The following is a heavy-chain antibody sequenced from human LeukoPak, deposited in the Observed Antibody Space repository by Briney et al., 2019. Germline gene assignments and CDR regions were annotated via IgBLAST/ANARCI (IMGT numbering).Heavy chain of an antibody. J-gene: IGHJ4*02. D-gene: IGHD3-9*01. CDR1: GGSFSGYY. V-gene: IGHV4-34*01. CDR3: ARGPYYDILTGYRALDY. CDR2: INHSGST. Sequence: SETLSLTCAVYGGSFSGYYWSWIRQPPGKGLEWIGEINHSGSTNYNPSLKSRVTISVDTFKNQFSLKLSSVTAADTAVYYCARGPYYDILTGYRALDYWGQGTLVTVSS.